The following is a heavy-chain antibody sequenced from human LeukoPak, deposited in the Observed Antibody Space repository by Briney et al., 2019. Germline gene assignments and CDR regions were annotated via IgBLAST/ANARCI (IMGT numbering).Heavy chain of an antibody. CDR2: ISGSGGST. Sequence: PGGSLRLSCAASGFTFSSYGMSWVRQAPGKGLEWVSAISGSGGSTYYADSVKGRFTISRDNSKNTLYLQMNSLRAEDTAVYYCAKVDIAAAGPHYFDYWGQGTLVTVSS. CDR3: AKVDIAAAGPHYFDY. V-gene: IGHV3-23*01. D-gene: IGHD6-13*01. J-gene: IGHJ4*02. CDR1: GFTFSSYG.